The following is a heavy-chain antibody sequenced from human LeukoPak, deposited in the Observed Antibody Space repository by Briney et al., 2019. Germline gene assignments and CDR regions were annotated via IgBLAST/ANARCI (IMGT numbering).Heavy chain of an antibody. J-gene: IGHJ4*02. CDR3: ARDLLAVAGKNY. D-gene: IGHD6-19*01. CDR2: ISSSGSTI. Sequence: PGGSLRLSCAASGFTFSGYEMNWVRQAPGKGLEWVSYISSSGSTIYYADSVKGRFTISRDNAKNSLYLQMNRLRAEDTAVYYCARDLLAVAGKNYWGQGTLVTVSS. CDR1: GFTFSGYE. V-gene: IGHV3-48*03.